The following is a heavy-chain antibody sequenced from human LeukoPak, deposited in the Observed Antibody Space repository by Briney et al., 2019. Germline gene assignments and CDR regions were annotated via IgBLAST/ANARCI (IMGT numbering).Heavy chain of an antibody. Sequence: GGSLRLSCAASGFTFTNYWMTWVRQAPGKGLEWVANIKQDGSEKYYVDSMKGRFTISRDNSKNTLYLEVISLTAEDTAVYYCAKDDAWLRFGEWSQGTLVTVSS. CDR1: GFTFTNYW. CDR3: AKDDAWLRFGE. D-gene: IGHD3-10*01. V-gene: IGHV3-7*03. CDR2: IKQDGSEK. J-gene: IGHJ4*02.